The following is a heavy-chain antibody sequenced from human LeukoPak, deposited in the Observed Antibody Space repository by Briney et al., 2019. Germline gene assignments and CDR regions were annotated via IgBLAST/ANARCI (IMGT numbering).Heavy chain of an antibody. CDR2: ISSSSSYI. J-gene: IGHJ4*02. Sequence: GGSLRLSCAASGFTFSAYNMNWVRQPPGKGLEWVSSISSSSSYIYYADSVKGRFTISRDNAKNSLYLQLHSLRAEDTAVYYCARDPGLYYFDYWGQGTLVTVSS. D-gene: IGHD3-16*01. CDR3: ARDPGLYYFDY. CDR1: GFTFSAYN. V-gene: IGHV3-21*01.